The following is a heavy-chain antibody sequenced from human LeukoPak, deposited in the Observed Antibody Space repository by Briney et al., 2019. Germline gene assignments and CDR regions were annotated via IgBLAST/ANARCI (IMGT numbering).Heavy chain of an antibody. J-gene: IGHJ4*02. V-gene: IGHV4-38-2*02. CDR3: ARGLSDFDY. Sequence: PSETLSLTCTVSGFSISSGYFWGWIRQPPGKGLEWIGSIYYSGSTYYNPSLKSRVTISVDTSKNQFSLKLSSVTAADTAVYYCARGLSDFDYWGQGTLVTVSS. CDR1: GFSISSGYF. CDR2: IYYSGST.